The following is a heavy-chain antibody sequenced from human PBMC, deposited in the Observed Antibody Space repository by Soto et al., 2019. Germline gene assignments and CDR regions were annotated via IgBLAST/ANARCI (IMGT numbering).Heavy chain of an antibody. V-gene: IGHV3-48*02. Sequence: PGGSLRLSCTASGFTFSSYGMNWVHQAPGKGLEWVSSISSSSSTIYYADSVRGRFTISRDNAKNSLYLQMNSLRDEDTAVYYCVREISVAGGHFDYWGQGTLVTVSS. D-gene: IGHD6-19*01. CDR3: VREISVAGGHFDY. CDR2: ISSSSSTI. J-gene: IGHJ4*02. CDR1: GFTFSSYG.